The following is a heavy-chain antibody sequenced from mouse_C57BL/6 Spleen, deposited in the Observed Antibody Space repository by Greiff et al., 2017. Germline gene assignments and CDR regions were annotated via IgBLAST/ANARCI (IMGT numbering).Heavy chain of an antibody. CDR2: ISSGSSTI. CDR3: ANPYYYGSSIYAMDY. D-gene: IGHD1-1*01. Sequence: EVMLVESGGGLVKPGGSLKLSCAASGFTFSDYGMHWVRQAPEKGLEWVAYISSGSSTIYYADTVKGRFTLSRDNAKNTLFLHMTSLRSEDTAMYYCANPYYYGSSIYAMDYWGQGTSVTVSS. J-gene: IGHJ4*01. CDR1: GFTFSDYG. V-gene: IGHV5-17*01.